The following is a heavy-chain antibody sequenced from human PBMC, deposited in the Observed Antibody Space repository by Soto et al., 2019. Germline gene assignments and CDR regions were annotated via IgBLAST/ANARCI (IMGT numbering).Heavy chain of an antibody. CDR1: GGSISSGGYY. CDR2: LSHSGST. CDR3: ATQRAPYYFDY. J-gene: IGHJ4*02. Sequence: SETLSLTCPVSGGSISSGGYYWNWLRPPPGKGLEWIVYLSHSGSTYYNPYLKSRVFISADTSKNLLSLKLSSVTAADTAVYYCATQRAPYYFDYWGRGALVT. V-gene: IGHV4-31*03.